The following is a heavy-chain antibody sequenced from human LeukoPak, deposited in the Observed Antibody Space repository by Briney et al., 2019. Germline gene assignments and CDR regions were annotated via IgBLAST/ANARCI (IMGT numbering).Heavy chain of an antibody. CDR2: ISYDGSNK. CDR3: ARQVRRCSSTSCSMPHYYYYGMDV. V-gene: IGHV3-30-3*01. CDR1: GFTFSSYA. Sequence: SGGSLRLSCAASGFTFSSYAMHWVRQAPGKGLEWVAVISYDGSNKYYADSVKGRFTISRDNSKNTLYLQMNSLRAEDTAVYYCARQVRRCSSTSCSMPHYYYYGMDVWGQGTTVTVSS. J-gene: IGHJ6*02. D-gene: IGHD2-2*01.